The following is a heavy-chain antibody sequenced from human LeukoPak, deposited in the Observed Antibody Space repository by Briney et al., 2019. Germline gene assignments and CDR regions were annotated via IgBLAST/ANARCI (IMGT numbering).Heavy chain of an antibody. J-gene: IGHJ4*02. CDR1: GFTFSNYG. Sequence: GGSLRLSCAASGFTFSNYGMHWVRQAPGKGLEWVAVIWYDGSNKYYADSVKGRFTISRDNSKNTLYLQMNSLRAEDTAMYYCARGMSATSGYLELEYWGQGALVTVST. CDR2: IWYDGSNK. V-gene: IGHV3-33*01. CDR3: ARGMSATSGYLELEY. D-gene: IGHD3-22*01.